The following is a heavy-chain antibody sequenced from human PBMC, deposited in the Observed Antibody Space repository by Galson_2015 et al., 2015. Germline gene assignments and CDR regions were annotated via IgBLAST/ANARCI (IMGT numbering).Heavy chain of an antibody. Sequence: SLRLSCAASGFTLSSYGMHWVRQAPGKGLEWVAVISYDGSNKYYADSVKGRFTISRDNSKNTLYLQMNSLRAEDTAVYYCARRATGYSSSWYFAYFDYWGQGTLVTVSS. J-gene: IGHJ4*02. CDR2: ISYDGSNK. CDR3: ARRATGYSSSWYFAYFDY. D-gene: IGHD6-13*01. V-gene: IGHV3-30*03. CDR1: GFTLSSYG.